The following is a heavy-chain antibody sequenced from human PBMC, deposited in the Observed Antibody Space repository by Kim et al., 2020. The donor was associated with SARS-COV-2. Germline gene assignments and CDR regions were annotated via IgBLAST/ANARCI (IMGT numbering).Heavy chain of an antibody. J-gene: IGHJ6*02. D-gene: IGHD4-17*01. V-gene: IGHV3-23*05. CDR3: AKVWAVSDDYAWYGLDV. Sequence: GGSLRLSCAASAFTFSNYAMTWVRQAPGKGLEYLATINTISTRTYYADSVQGRCTISRDNSENTVHLQMNSLRAEDTALYFCAKVWAVSDDYAWYGLDVWGQGTTVTICS. CDR2: INTISTRT. CDR1: AFTFSNYA.